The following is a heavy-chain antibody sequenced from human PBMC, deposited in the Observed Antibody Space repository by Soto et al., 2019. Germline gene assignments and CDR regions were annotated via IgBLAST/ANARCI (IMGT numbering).Heavy chain of an antibody. CDR3: ARYPGLGGDGYSYFDY. CDR1: GGTFSSYA. CDR2: IIPIFGTA. J-gene: IGHJ4*02. V-gene: IGHV1-69*13. D-gene: IGHD3-16*01. Sequence: GASVKVSCKASGGTFSSYAISWVRQAPGQGLEWMGGIIPIFGTANYAQKFQGRVTITADESTSTAYMELSSLRSEDTAVYYCARYPGLGGDGYSYFDYWGQGTLVTVSS.